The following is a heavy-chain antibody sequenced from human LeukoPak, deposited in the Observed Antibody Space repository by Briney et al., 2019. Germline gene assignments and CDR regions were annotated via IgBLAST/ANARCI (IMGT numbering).Heavy chain of an antibody. V-gene: IGHV3-23*01. J-gene: IGHJ6*03. CDR2: ISGSGGST. CDR3: AKCQGGSYLTYYYYYMDV. D-gene: IGHD1-26*01. Sequence: PGGSLRLSCAASGFTFSDYYMSWVRQAPGKGPEWVSSISGSGGSTYYAASMKGRFTIPRYNSKNTLYLQMNSLRAEDTAVYYCAKCQGGSYLTYYYYYMDVWGKGTTVTVSS. CDR1: GFTFSDYY.